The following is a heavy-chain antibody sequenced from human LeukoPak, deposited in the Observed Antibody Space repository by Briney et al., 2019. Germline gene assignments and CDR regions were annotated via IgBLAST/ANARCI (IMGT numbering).Heavy chain of an antibody. CDR3: ARGRYNYGFYDS. Sequence: PSETLSLTCAVYGGSFNDYYWTWIRRPPRKGLGWVGEINNSGRTNYNPSLNSRVTMSVDTSKNQFSLRLTSVTAADTATYYCARGRYNYGFYDSWGQGTLVSVSS. V-gene: IGHV4-34*01. CDR1: GGSFNDYY. CDR2: INNSGRT. D-gene: IGHD5-18*01. J-gene: IGHJ4*02.